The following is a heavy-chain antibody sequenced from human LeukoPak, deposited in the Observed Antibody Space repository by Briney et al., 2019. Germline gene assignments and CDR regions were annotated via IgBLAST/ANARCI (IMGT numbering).Heavy chain of an antibody. CDR3: AREGYSYGHAFDY. Sequence: SETLSLTCAVSGGSISSGGYSWSWIRQPPGKGLEWIGYIYHSGSTCYNPSLKSRVTISVDRSKNQFSLKLSSVTAADTAVYYCAREGYSYGHAFDYWGQGTLVTVSS. J-gene: IGHJ4*02. CDR2: IYHSGST. D-gene: IGHD5-18*01. CDR1: GGSISSGGYS. V-gene: IGHV4-30-2*01.